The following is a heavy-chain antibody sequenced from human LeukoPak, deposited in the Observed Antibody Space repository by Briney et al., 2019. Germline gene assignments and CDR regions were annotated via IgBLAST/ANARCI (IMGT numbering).Heavy chain of an antibody. Sequence: ASVKVSCKASGYTFTGYYMHWVRQAPGKGLEWMGRINPNSGGTNYAQKFQGRVTMNRDTSISTAYMELSRLRSDDTAVYYCARGKSIAAHYYFDYWGQGTLVTVSS. V-gene: IGHV1-2*06. J-gene: IGHJ4*02. CDR1: GYTFTGYY. D-gene: IGHD6-6*01. CDR2: INPNSGGT. CDR3: ARGKSIAAHYYFDY.